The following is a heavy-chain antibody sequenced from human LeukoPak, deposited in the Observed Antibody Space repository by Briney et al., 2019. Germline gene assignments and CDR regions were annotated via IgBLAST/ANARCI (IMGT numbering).Heavy chain of an antibody. Sequence: SETLSLTCAVYGGSFSGYYWSWVRQPPGKGGEWGGEINHSGSTNYNPSLKGRVTISVDKCKNQFALKMRSVNAAETGGYYWARGWGPEYSSSDYYYYGMDVWGQGTTVTVSS. D-gene: IGHD6-6*01. J-gene: IGHJ6*02. CDR1: GGSFSGYY. CDR2: INHSGST. V-gene: IGHV4-34*01. CDR3: ARGWGPEYSSSDYYYYGMDV.